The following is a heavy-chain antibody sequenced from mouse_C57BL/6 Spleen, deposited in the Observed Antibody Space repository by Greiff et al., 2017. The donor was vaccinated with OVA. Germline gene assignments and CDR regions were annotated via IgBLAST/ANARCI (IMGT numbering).Heavy chain of an antibody. J-gene: IGHJ2*01. D-gene: IGHD4-1*01. CDR2: INPNYGTT. V-gene: IGHV1-39*01. CDR3: AKETGTGHYFDY. CDR1: GYSFTDYN. Sequence: EVKLVESGPELVKPGASVKISCKASGYSFTDYNMNWVKQSNGKSLEWIGVINPNYGTTSYNQKFKGKATLTVDQSSSTAYMQLNSLTSEDSAVYYCAKETGTGHYFDYWGQGTTLTVSS.